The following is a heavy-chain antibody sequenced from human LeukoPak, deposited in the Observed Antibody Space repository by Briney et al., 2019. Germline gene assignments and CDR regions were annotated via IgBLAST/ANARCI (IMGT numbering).Heavy chain of an antibody. J-gene: IGHJ6*02. Sequence: ASVKVSCKASGYTFTSYGISWVRQAPGQGPEWMGWISAYNGNTDYAQKLQGRVTMTTDTSTSTAYMELRSLRSDDTAVYYCARGEVVTDPYYYYGMDVWGQGTTVTVSS. V-gene: IGHV1-18*01. CDR3: ARGEVVTDPYYYYGMDV. D-gene: IGHD3-22*01. CDR1: GYTFTSYG. CDR2: ISAYNGNT.